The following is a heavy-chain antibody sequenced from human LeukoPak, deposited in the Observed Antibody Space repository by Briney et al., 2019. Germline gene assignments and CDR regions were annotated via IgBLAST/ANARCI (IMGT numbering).Heavy chain of an antibody. CDR3: ARVVGKWLQSGFDY. V-gene: IGHV4-39*07. D-gene: IGHD5-24*01. Sequence: PSETLSLTCTVSGGSISSSSYYWGWIRQPPGKGLEWIGSIYYSGSTYYNSSLKSRVTISVDTSRSQFSLKLNSVTAADTAMYYCARVVGKWLQSGFDYWGQGTLVTVSS. CDR2: IYYSGST. CDR1: GGSISSSSYY. J-gene: IGHJ4*02.